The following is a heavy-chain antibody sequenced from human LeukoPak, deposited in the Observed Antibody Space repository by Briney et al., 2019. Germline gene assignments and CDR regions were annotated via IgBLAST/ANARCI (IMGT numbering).Heavy chain of an antibody. CDR2: IIPIFGTA. V-gene: IGHV1-69*13. J-gene: IGHJ4*02. CDR1: GGTFSSYA. CDR3: ATTYYYDSSGYPPNVNFDY. D-gene: IGHD3-22*01. Sequence: SVKVSCKASGGTFSSYAISWVRQAPGQGLEWMGGIIPIFGTANYAQKFQGRVTITADESTSTAYMELSSLRSEDTAVYYCATTYYYDSSGYPPNVNFDYWGQGTLVTVSS.